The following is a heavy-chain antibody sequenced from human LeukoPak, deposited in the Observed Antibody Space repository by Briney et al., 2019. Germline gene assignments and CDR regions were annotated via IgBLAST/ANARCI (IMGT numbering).Heavy chain of an antibody. Sequence: SETLSLTCTVSGYSISSGYYWGWIRQPPGKGLEWIGDIYHSGSTYYNPSLKSRVTLSLDTSKNQFSLKLTSVTAADTAVYYCARFSPRAMGNYLDFWGQGTLVTVSS. CDR1: GYSISSGYY. V-gene: IGHV4-38-2*02. D-gene: IGHD7-27*01. CDR3: ARFSPRAMGNYLDF. CDR2: IYHSGST. J-gene: IGHJ4*02.